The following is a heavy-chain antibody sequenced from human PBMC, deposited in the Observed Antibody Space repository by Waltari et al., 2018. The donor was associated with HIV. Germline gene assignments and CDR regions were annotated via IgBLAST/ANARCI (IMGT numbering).Heavy chain of an antibody. D-gene: IGHD4-17*01. CDR1: GGSIKSSKW. Sequence: QVQLQESGPGVVRPSGTVSLTCAVTGGSIKSSKWWSWIRQPPGKGLEWIGDIHHSGNLDSNSSLKSRVTLSVDRSKNHFSLNLTSVTTADTATYFCARLRDYGDYGHYDYWGRGTLVVVSS. CDR3: ARLRDYGDYGHYDY. CDR2: IHHSGNL. J-gene: IGHJ4*02. V-gene: IGHV4-4*02.